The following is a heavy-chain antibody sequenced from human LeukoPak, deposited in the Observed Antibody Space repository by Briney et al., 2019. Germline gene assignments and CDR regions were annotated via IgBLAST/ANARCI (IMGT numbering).Heavy chain of an antibody. CDR3: ARSDY. CDR2: MSSDGRTT. V-gene: IGHV3-74*01. Sequence: GGSLRLSCAASGFTFSSSWMYWVRRAPGKGLVWVSRMSSDGRTTSYADSVKGRFTISRDNAENTLYLQMNTLRAEDTAVYYCARSDYWGQGTLVTVSS. J-gene: IGHJ4*02. CDR1: GFTFSSSW.